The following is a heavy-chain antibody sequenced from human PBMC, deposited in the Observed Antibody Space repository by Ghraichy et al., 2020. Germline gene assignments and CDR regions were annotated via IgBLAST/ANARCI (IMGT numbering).Heavy chain of an antibody. Sequence: LSLTCAASGFTFSSYGMHWVRQAPGKGLEWVAVISYDGSNKYYADSVKGRFTISRDNSKNTLYLQMNSLRAEDTAVYYCAMSGYSYGYVHYYYGMDVWGQGTTVTVSS. V-gene: IGHV3-30*03. CDR1: GFTFSSYG. D-gene: IGHD5-18*01. J-gene: IGHJ6*02. CDR2: ISYDGSNK. CDR3: AMSGYSYGYVHYYYGMDV.